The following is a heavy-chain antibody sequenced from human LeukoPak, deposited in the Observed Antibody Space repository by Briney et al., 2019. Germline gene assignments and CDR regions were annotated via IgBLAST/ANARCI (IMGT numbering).Heavy chain of an antibody. J-gene: IGHJ4*02. CDR1: GFTVSSNY. V-gene: IGHV3-53*01. CDR2: IYSGGST. CDR3: ARNFALDY. Sequence: GGSLRLSCAASGFTVSSNYMTWVRQAPGKGLEWVSVIYSGGSTYYADSVKGRFNISRDNSKNTLFLQMNSLRAEDTAVYYCARNFALDYWGQGTLVTVSS.